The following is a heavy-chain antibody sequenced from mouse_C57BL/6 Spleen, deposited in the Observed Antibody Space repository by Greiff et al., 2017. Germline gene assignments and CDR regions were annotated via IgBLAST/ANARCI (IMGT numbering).Heavy chain of an antibody. CDR1: GYTFTSYW. CDR3: ARDSSKDFDV. Sequence: QVQLQQPGAELVKPGASVKMSCKASGYTFTSYWITWVKQRPGQGLEWIGDIYPGSGSTNYNEKFKSKAPLTVDTSSSTAYMQLSSLTSEDSAVYYCARDSSKDFDVWGTGTTVTVSS. V-gene: IGHV1-55*01. D-gene: IGHD2-12*01. J-gene: IGHJ1*03. CDR2: IYPGSGST.